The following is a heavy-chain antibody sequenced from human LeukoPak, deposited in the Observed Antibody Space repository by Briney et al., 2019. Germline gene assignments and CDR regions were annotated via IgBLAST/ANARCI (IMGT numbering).Heavy chain of an antibody. J-gene: IGHJ5*02. V-gene: IGHV3-15*01. CDR3: VKRWFDP. CDR2: IRTKSEGATT. CDR1: GFTVSDFW. Sequence: GGSLRLSCAASGFTVSDFWMIWVRQAPGRGPEWVGHIRTKSEGATTQYAAPVKGRFTVSRDDSKNTVYLQMDSLQSDDTAVYYCVKRWFDPWGQGALVTVSS.